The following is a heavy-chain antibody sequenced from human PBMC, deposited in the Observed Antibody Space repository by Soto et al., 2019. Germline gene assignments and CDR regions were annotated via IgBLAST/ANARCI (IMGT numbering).Heavy chain of an antibody. CDR1: GYTFTSYG. CDR2: ISAYNGNT. J-gene: IGHJ6*02. CDR3: ARDLPKTLTYSNTYYYYGMDV. D-gene: IGHD4-4*01. Sequence: ASVKVSCKASGYTFTSYGISWVRQAPGQGLEWMGWISAYNGNTNYAQKLQGRVTMTTDTSTSTAYMELTSLRYDDTAVYYSARDLPKTLTYSNTYYYYGMDVWGQGTTVTVSS. V-gene: IGHV1-18*04.